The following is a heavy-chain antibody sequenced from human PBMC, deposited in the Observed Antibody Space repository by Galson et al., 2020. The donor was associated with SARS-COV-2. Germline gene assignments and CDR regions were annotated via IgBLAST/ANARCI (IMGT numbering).Heavy chain of an antibody. CDR3: ARKYDSRAPFDY. CDR1: GFSLSTSGMS. CDR2: IDWDDDK. Sequence: SGPTLVKRTQTLTLTCTFAGFSLSTSGMSVSWIRQPPGTALEWLARIDWDDDKYYSTSLKTRLTISKDTSKNQVVLTMTNMDPVDTATYYCARKYDSRAPFDYWGQGTLVTVSS. J-gene: IGHJ4*02. D-gene: IGHD3-22*01. V-gene: IGHV2-70*11.